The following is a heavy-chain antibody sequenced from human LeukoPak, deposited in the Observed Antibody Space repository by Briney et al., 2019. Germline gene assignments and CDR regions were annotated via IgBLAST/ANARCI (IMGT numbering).Heavy chain of an antibody. CDR3: ASVELRVVVPAAMMDY. CDR2: INPNSGGT. Sequence: GASVKVSCKASGYTFTGYYMHWVRQAPGQGLEWMGWINPNSGGTNYAQKFQGRVTMTRDTSISTAYMELSRLRSDDTAVYYCASVELRVVVPAAMMDYWGQGTLVTVSS. V-gene: IGHV1-2*02. CDR1: GYTFTGYY. J-gene: IGHJ4*02. D-gene: IGHD2-2*01.